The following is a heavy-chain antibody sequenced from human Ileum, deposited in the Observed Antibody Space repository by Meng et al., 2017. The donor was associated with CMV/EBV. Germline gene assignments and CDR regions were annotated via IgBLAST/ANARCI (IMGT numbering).Heavy chain of an antibody. D-gene: IGHD6-19*01. CDR2: MNPNHGGA. J-gene: IGHJ4*02. CDR3: AIKLGLAVADKREASSLGY. V-gene: IGHV1-2*02. CDR1: GYTFTGYF. Sequence: ASAKVSCKASGYTFTGYFIQWVRQAPGQGLEWMGWMNPNHGGAQFAPKFQGRVTMNRDTATTTAYMELSGLTSDDTAVYFCAIKLGLAVADKREASSLGYWGQGTLVTVSS.